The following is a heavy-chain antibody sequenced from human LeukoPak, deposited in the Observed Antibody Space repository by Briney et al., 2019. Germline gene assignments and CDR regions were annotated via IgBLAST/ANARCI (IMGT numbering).Heavy chain of an antibody. V-gene: IGHV1-46*01. D-gene: IGHD6-13*01. CDR3: ARDFLPEPEAEGGYSSSYNWFDP. CDR1: GYTFTSYY. J-gene: IGHJ5*02. Sequence: ASVKVSCKASGYTFTSYYMRWVRQAPGQGLEWMGIINPSGGNTSYAQKFQGRVTMTRDTSTSTVYMELSSLRSEDTAVYYCARDFLPEPEAEGGYSSSYNWFDPWGQGTLVTVSS. CDR2: INPSGGNT.